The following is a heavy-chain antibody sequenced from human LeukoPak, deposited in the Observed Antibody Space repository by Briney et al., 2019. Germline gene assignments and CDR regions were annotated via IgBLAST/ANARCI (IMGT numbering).Heavy chain of an antibody. CDR2: ISYSGST. Sequence: SETLSLTCTVSGGSISTSSYYWGWIRQPPGKGLEWIGSISYSGSTYYNPSLKSRVTISVDTSKNQFSLKLSSVTAADTAVYYCARELNYYDSSGYSVWGQGTLVTVSS. V-gene: IGHV4-39*07. CDR3: ARELNYYDSSGYSV. J-gene: IGHJ4*02. CDR1: GGSISTSSYY. D-gene: IGHD3-22*01.